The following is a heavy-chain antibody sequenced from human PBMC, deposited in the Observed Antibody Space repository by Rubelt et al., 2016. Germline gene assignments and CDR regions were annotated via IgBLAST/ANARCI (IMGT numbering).Heavy chain of an antibody. J-gene: IGHJ4*02. D-gene: IGHD6-19*01. CDR2: ISYSGGT. V-gene: IGHV4-38-2*02. CDR3: ARDLETRGWYWDY. CDR1: GYSISSGYY. Sequence: QVQLQESGPGLVKPSETLSLTCTVSGYSISSGYYWGWIRQPPGKGLEWIGSISYSGGTYYNPSLKSRATISLDTSKNQFCRGLRSVTAADTAVYDCARDLETRGWYWDYCGQGTLVTVSS.